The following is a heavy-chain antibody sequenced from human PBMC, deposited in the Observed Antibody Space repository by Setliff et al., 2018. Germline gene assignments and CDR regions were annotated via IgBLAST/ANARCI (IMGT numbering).Heavy chain of an antibody. CDR3: ATQAYCGGDCLHFLAY. CDR2: IYPGDSDT. D-gene: IGHD2-21*02. V-gene: IGHV5-51*01. CDR1: GYSFTSYW. Sequence: PGESLKISCKGSGYSFTSYWIGWVRQMPGKGLEWMGIIYPGDSDTRYSPSFQGQVTISADKSISTAYLQWSSLKASDTAMYYCATQAYCGGDCLHFLAYWGQGTLVTVSS. J-gene: IGHJ4*02.